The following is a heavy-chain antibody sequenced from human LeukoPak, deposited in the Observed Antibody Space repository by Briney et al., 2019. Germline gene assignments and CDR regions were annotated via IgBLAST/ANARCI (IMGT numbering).Heavy chain of an antibody. D-gene: IGHD3-22*01. V-gene: IGHV4-4*07. J-gene: IGHJ5*02. Sequence: SETLSLTCTVSGGSISSYYWSWIRQPAGKGLEWIGRIYTSGSTNYNPSLKSRVTMSVDTSKRQCSLRLTSGAAAATAVYYCARLVVITSFDWFDPWGQGTLVTVSS. CDR3: ARLVVITSFDWFDP. CDR2: IYTSGST. CDR1: GGSISSYY.